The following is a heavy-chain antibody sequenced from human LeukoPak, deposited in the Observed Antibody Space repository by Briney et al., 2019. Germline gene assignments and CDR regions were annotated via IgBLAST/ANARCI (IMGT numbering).Heavy chain of an antibody. CDR1: GFTFDDYA. J-gene: IGHJ5*02. CDR3: ARDPYSSSSEGWFDP. D-gene: IGHD6-6*01. CDR2: ISWNSGSI. V-gene: IGHV3-9*01. Sequence: GRSLRLSCAASGFTFDDYAMHWVRQAPGKGLEWVSGISWNSGSIGYADSVKGRFTISRDNAKNSLYLQMNSLRAEDTAVYYCARDPYSSSSEGWFDPWGQGTLVTVSS.